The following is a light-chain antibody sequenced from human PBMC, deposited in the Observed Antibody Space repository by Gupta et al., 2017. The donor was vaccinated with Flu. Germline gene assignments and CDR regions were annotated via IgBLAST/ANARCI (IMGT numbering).Light chain of an antibody. Sequence: SYEWSQPTSVSVSPGQTATITCSGDKLGGKYVSWYQQQAGQSPILVIYQDNKRPSGIPERFSGSTSGNTATLTIRGTQALEEADYYCKAWVSTTAVFGGGTRLTVL. V-gene: IGLV3-1*01. CDR1: KLGGKY. CDR2: QDN. CDR3: KAWVSTTAV. J-gene: IGLJ3*02.